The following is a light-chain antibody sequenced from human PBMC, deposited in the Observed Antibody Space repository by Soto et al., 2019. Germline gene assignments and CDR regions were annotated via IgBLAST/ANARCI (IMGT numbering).Light chain of an antibody. V-gene: IGKV1-39*01. CDR2: AAS. Sequence: DIQMTQSPSSLSASVGDRVTITCRASQSISSYLNWFQLKPGKAPKLLIYAASTLQSGVPSRFSGSRSGTDFTLTISSLQPEDFATYYCQQSYSTPYTFGQGTKLEIK. CDR1: QSISSY. CDR3: QQSYSTPYT. J-gene: IGKJ2*01.